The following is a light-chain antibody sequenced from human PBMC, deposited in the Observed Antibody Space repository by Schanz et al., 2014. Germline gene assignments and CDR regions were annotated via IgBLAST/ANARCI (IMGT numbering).Light chain of an antibody. J-gene: IGLJ3*02. CDR2: GNS. CDR1: SSNIGAGYD. V-gene: IGLV1-40*01. CDR3: QSYDSSLSAWV. Sequence: QSVLTQSPSVSGAPGHRVTISCTGSSSNIGAGYDVHWYQQLPGTAPKLLIYGNSNRPSGVPDRFSGSKSGTSPSLAITGLQAEDEADYYCQSYDSSLSAWVFGGGTKLTVL.